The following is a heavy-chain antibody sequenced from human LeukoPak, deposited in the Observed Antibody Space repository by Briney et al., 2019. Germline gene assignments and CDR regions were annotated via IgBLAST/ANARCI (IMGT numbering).Heavy chain of an antibody. V-gene: IGHV1-24*01. D-gene: IGHD6-13*01. CDR3: ATDISIAAAGTAFDY. Sequence: ASVKVSCKVSGYTLTELSMHWVRQAPGEGLEWMGGFDPEDGETIYAQKFQGRVTMTEDTSTDTAYMELSSLRSEDTAVYYCATDISIAAAGTAFDYWGQGTLVTVSS. CDR1: GYTLTELS. J-gene: IGHJ4*02. CDR2: FDPEDGET.